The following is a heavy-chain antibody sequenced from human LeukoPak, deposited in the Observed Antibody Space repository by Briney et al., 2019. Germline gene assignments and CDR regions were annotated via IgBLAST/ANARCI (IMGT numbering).Heavy chain of an antibody. Sequence: GGSLRLSCAASGFTFSSYWMHWVRQAPGKGLVWVSRINTDGSSTSYADSVKGRFTISRDNAKNTLYLQMNSLRAEDTAVYYCARVPGGYYYDSSGPFDYWGQGTLVTVSS. V-gene: IGHV3-74*01. CDR2: INTDGSST. D-gene: IGHD3-22*01. J-gene: IGHJ4*02. CDR1: GFTFSSYW. CDR3: ARVPGGYYYDSSGPFDY.